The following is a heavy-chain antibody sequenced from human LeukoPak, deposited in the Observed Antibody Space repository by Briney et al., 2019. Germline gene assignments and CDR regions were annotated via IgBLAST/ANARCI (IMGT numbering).Heavy chain of an antibody. CDR3: AGRSGTDPYYFDY. CDR2: IISYNGDT. J-gene: IGHJ4*02. V-gene: IGHV1-18*04. Sequence: QVSCKASGYTFTRDGLSWVGQAPGQGREWMGWIISYNGDTTYSQKLQGRVTMTRDTSTSTVYMELRSLRCDGTAVYYCAGRSGTDPYYFDYWGQGTLVTVSS. CDR1: GYTFTRDG. D-gene: IGHD3-10*01.